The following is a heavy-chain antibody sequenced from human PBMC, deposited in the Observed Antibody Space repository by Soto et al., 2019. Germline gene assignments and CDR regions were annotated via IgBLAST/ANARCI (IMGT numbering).Heavy chain of an antibody. CDR2: TYYRSKWDY. V-gene: IGHV6-1*01. Sequence: QVQLQQSGPGLVKPSQTLSLTCAISGDSVSTNSATWAWIRQSPSRGLEWLGRTYYRSKWDYDYAASVKGRININPDTSNNQVSLHLDSVTPDDTAVYYCARLIGNSWLDSWGQGTLVTVSS. CDR1: GDSVSTNSAT. CDR3: ARLIGNSWLDS. D-gene: IGHD2-8*01. J-gene: IGHJ5*01.